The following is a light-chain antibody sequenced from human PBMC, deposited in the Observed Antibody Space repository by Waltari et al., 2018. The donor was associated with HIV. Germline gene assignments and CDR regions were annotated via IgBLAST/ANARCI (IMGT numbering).Light chain of an antibody. CDR1: QNILNG. CDR2: SAS. Sequence: DIQLTQSPSSVSASVGDRVTITCRASQNILNGLAWYQQKPGRAPKLLIYSASDLQYGVPPRFSGSGSGTDFSLTSSSLQHEDFATYYCQQANSFPRTFGQGTTVEI. V-gene: IGKV1-12*01. CDR3: QQANSFPRT. J-gene: IGKJ1*01.